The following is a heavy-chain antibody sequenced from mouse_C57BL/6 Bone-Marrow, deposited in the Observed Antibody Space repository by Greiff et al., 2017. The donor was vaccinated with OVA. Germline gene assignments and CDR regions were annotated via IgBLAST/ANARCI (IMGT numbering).Heavy chain of an antibody. V-gene: IGHV3-6*01. Sequence: VQLQQSGPGLVKPSQSLSLTCSVTGYSITSGYYWNWIRQFPGNKLEWMGFISYDGSNNSNPSLNNRISITRDTSKNQFFLKLNSVTTEDTATYYCARGGWASDYWGQGTTLTVSS. D-gene: IGHD3-3*01. CDR1: GYSITSGYY. CDR2: ISYDGSN. J-gene: IGHJ2*01. CDR3: ARGGWASDY.